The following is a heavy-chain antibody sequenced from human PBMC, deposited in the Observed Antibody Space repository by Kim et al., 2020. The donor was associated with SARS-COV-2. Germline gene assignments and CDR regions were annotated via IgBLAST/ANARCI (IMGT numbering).Heavy chain of an antibody. CDR3: ATPSGV. V-gene: IGHV3-21*01. CDR1: GFIFSCYS. D-gene: IGHD3-10*01. J-gene: IGHJ6*04. Sequence: GGSLRLSCVASGFIFSCYSMNWVRQAPGKGLEWVSSIGSRRNYLYYADSVKGRFTVSRDNTKNSLSLEMNSLRAEDTGVYFCATPSGVWGKGTTVAVSS. CDR2: IGSRRNYL.